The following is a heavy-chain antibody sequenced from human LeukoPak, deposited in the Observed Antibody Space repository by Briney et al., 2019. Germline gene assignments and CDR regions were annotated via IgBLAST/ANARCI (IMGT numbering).Heavy chain of an antibody. D-gene: IGHD3-22*01. CDR1: GFTFSNAW. V-gene: IGHV3-15*07. CDR3: ATDFYDTT. J-gene: IGHJ5*02. CDR2: IRSNSDGGTI. Sequence: GGSLRLSCATSGFTFSNAWMNWVRRAPGKGLEWVGRIRSNSDGGTIDYAAPVKGRFALSRDDSKNTLYLQMNSLQTEDTAVYYCATDFYDTTWGQGTLVTVSS.